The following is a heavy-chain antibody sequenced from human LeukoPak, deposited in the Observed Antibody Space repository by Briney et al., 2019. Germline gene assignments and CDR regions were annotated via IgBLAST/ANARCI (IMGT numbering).Heavy chain of an antibody. D-gene: IGHD1-26*01. V-gene: IGHV3-7*01. CDR1: GFTFSSYW. CDR2: IKQDGSEK. CDR3: ARAHRGWEPSAFDY. J-gene: IGHJ4*02. Sequence: PGGSLRLSCAASGFTFSSYWMSWVRQAPGKGLEWVANIKQDGSEKYYVDSVKGRFTIPRDNAKNLLYLQMNSLRAEDTAVYYCARAHRGWEPSAFDYWGQGTLVTVSS.